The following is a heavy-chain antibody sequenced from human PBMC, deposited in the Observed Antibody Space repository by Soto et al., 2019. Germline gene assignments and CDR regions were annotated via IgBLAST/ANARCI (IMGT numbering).Heavy chain of an antibody. CDR1: GYTFTSYY. CDR3: ARDEAIVGATKDPKSFDY. D-gene: IGHD1-26*01. CDR2: INPSGGST. J-gene: IGHJ4*02. V-gene: IGHV1-46*01. Sequence: ASVKVSCKASGYTFTSYYMHWVRQAPGQGLEWMGIINPSGGSTSYAQKFQGRVTMTRDTSTSTVYMELSSLRSEDTAVYYCARDEAIVGATKDPKSFDYWGQGTLVTVSS.